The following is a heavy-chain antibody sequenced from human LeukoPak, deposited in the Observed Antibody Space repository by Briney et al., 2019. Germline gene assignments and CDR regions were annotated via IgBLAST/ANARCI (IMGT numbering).Heavy chain of an antibody. CDR1: GYTFTSYG. Sequence: GASVKVSCKASGYTFTSYGISWVRQAPGQGLEWMGWISAYNGNTNYAQKLQGRVTMTTDTSTSTAYMELRSLRSDDTAVYYCARDQSDSGSYYYYYYMDVWGNGTTVTVSS. CDR3: ARDQSDSGSYYYYYYMDV. CDR2: ISAYNGNT. D-gene: IGHD1-26*01. J-gene: IGHJ6*03. V-gene: IGHV1-18*01.